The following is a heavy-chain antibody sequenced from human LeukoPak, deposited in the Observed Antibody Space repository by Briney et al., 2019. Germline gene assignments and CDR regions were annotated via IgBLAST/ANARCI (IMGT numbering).Heavy chain of an antibody. CDR3: ARGVPTGYYTSCYDY. V-gene: IGHV3-48*03. CDR2: ISSSGTTI. CDR1: GINFSGSE. D-gene: IGHD3/OR15-3a*01. Sequence: HPGGSLRLSCAASGINFSGSEMNWVRQAPGKGLEWVSYISSSGTTIYYADSVKGRFTISRDNAKNSLYLQMNSLRAEDTAVYYCARGVPTGYYTSCYDYWGQGTLVTVSS. J-gene: IGHJ4*02.